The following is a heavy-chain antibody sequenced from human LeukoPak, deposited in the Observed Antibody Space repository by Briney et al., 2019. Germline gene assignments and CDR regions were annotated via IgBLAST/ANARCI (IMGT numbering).Heavy chain of an antibody. D-gene: IGHD1-26*01. Sequence: GESLKISCKASGHSFTNHWIGWVRQMPGIGLEWVGIINFGDSETLYSPSFQGQVTISLDKSISTTYLQWRSLKASDTATYYCATRPYAGSPDWYDPWGQGTLVTVSS. CDR3: ATRPYAGSPDWYDP. J-gene: IGHJ5*02. CDR2: INFGDSET. CDR1: GHSFTNHW. V-gene: IGHV5-51*01.